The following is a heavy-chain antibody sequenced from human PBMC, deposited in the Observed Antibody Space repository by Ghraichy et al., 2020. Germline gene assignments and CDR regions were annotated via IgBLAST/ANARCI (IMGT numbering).Heavy chain of an antibody. J-gene: IGHJ5*02. D-gene: IGHD6-6*01. CDR3: ARDLSIAARPGSWFDP. CDR1: GGSISSYY. Sequence: SETLSLTCTVSGGSISSYYWSWIRQPPGKGLEWIGYIYYSGSTNYNPSLKSRVTISVDTSKNQFSLKLSSVTAADTAVYYCARDLSIAARPGSWFDPWGQGTLVTVSS. CDR2: IYYSGST. V-gene: IGHV4-59*01.